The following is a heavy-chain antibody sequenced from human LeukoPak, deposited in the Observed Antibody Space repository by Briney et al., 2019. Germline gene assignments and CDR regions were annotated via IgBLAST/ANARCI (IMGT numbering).Heavy chain of an antibody. CDR2: IYYSGST. V-gene: IGHV4-34*01. CDR1: GGSFSGYY. D-gene: IGHD6-13*01. Sequence: SETLSLTCAVYGGSFSGYYWSWIRQPPGKGLEWIGSIYYSGSTYYNPSLKSRVTISVDTSKNQFSLKLTSVTAADTAVYYCARLVGSSWYHEVLRGRDYWGQGTLVTVSS. CDR3: ARLVGSSWYHEVLRGRDY. J-gene: IGHJ4*02.